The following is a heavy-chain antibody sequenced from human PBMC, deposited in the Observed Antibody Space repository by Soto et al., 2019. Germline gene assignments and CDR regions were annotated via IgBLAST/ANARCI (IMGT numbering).Heavy chain of an antibody. J-gene: IGHJ4*02. CDR2: IYYSGST. CDR1: GGSISSGGYY. V-gene: IGHV4-31*01. Sequence: QVQLXESGPGLVKPSQTLSLTCTVSGGSISSGGYYWSWIRQHPGKGLEWIGYIYYSGSTYYXXXXXXXXXXXXXXXXXXXXXXXXXXXXXXXXXXXXAXXXXXKGXQXSYXDYWGQGXLVTV. CDR3: AXXXXXKGXQXSYXDY.